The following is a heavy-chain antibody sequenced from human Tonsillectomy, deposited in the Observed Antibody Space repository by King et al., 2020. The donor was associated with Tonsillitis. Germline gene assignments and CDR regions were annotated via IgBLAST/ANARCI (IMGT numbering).Heavy chain of an antibody. J-gene: IGHJ4*02. V-gene: IGHV3-30*04. D-gene: IGHD1-26*01. CDR1: GFTFRNYA. Sequence: VQLVESGGGVVRHGRSLRLSCAASGFTFRNYAMHWVRQAPGKGLEWVAIISYDGTNKFYADSVKGRFTISRDSSKNTLYLQMNSLRADDTAVYYCARDRGSWVLDIDYWGQGTLVTVSS. CDR3: ARDRGSWVLDIDY. CDR2: ISYDGTNK.